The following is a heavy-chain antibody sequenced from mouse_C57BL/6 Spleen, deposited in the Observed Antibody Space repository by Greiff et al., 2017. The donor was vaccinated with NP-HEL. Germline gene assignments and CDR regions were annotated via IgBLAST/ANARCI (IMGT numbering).Heavy chain of an antibody. CDR2: INPGSGGT. Sequence: QVQLKESGAELVRPGTSVKVSCKASGYAFTNYLIEWVKQRPGQGLEWIGVINPGSGGTNYNEKFKGKATLTADKSSSTAYMQLSSLTSEDSAVYFCARHGSSYGWFAYWGQGTLVTVSA. D-gene: IGHD1-1*01. CDR3: ARHGSSYGWFAY. J-gene: IGHJ3*01. CDR1: GYAFTNYL. V-gene: IGHV1-54*01.